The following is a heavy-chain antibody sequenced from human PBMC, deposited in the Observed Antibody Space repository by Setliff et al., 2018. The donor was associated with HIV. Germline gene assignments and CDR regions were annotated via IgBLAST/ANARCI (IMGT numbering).Heavy chain of an antibody. CDR3: ARGHCSGTNCYGVDYYGMDV. CDR1: GYSISSGYY. D-gene: IGHD2-2*01. V-gene: IGHV4-38-2*01. CDR2: IYHTEYT. J-gene: IGHJ6*02. Sequence: SETLSLTCAVSGYSISSGYYWSWIRQPPGKGLEWIGEIYHTEYTNYSPSLKSRVSMSVDRSKNQFSLNLTSVTAADTAVYYCARGHCSGTNCYGVDYYGMDVWGQGTTVTVSS.